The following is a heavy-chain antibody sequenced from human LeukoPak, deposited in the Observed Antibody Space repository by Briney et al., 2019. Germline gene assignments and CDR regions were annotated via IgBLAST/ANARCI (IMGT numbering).Heavy chain of an antibody. CDR2: ISYGGSNT. J-gene: IGHJ4*02. CDR3: ASSATPYDNRGHWFDY. CDR1: EFSFSSYA. D-gene: IGHD3-22*01. Sequence: PGGSLRLSCAASEFSFSSYAMHWVRQAPGKGLEWVAVISYGGSNTYYADSVKGRFTISRDNSKNTLYLQMNSLRAEDTAVYYCASSATPYDNRGHWFDYWGQGTLVTVSS. V-gene: IGHV3-30*04.